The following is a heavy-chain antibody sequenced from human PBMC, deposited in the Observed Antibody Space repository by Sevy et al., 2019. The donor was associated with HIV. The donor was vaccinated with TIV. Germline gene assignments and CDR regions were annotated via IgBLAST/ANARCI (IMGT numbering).Heavy chain of an antibody. CDR1: GFTFGSYG. CDR2: IWFDGSNI. J-gene: IGHJ4*02. Sequence: GGSLRLSCVASGFTFGSYGMLRVRQAPGKGLEWVADIWFDGSNIHYADSVRGRFTISRDNSKNTLSLQMSSLRAEDTAFYYCARERTYLFDYCGQGTLVTVSS. CDR3: ARERTYLFDY. V-gene: IGHV3-33*01.